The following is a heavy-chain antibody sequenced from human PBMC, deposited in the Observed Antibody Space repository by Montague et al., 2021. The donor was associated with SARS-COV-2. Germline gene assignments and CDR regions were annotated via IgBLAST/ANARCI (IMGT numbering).Heavy chain of an antibody. J-gene: IGHJ4*02. V-gene: IGHV4-34*01. CDR3: ARRGSSVWGVTVSAELDY. CDR1: GGSFSGYY. CDR2: INQSGRT. D-gene: IGHD3-10*01. Sequence: SETLSLTCAVYGGSFSGYYWSLIRQPPEKGLEWIGEINQSGRTNNNPSLKSRVIISVDTSKNQFSLKLSSVTAADTAVYYCARRGSSVWGVTVSAELDYWGQGILVIVSS.